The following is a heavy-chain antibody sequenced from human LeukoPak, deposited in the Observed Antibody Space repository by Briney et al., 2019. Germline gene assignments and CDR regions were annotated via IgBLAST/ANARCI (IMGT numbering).Heavy chain of an antibody. D-gene: IGHD2-15*01. V-gene: IGHV4-59*01. CDR1: GGSISSYY. CDR2: IYYSGSI. J-gene: IGHJ4*02. CDR3: ARVTGYVIEDNFDY. Sequence: PSETLSLTCTVSGGSISSYYWSWIRQPPGKGLEWIGYIYYSGSINYNPSLKSRVTISVDTSKNQFSLKPRSVTAADTAVYYCARVTGYVIEDNFDYWGQGTLVTVSS.